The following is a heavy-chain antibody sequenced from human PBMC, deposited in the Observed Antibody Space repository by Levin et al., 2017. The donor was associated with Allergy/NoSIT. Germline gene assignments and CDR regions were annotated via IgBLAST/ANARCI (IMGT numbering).Heavy chain of an antibody. CDR2: ISNHGGRT. Sequence: QPGESLKISCSASGFTFSGYTMQWVRQAPGKGLESVSAISNHGGRTYYTDSVKGRFTISRDNSKNTLYLQMSSLRTEDTALYYCVKNGDYGELGSWGQGTLVTVSS. D-gene: IGHD4-17*01. J-gene: IGHJ5*02. CDR1: GFTFSGYT. CDR3: VKNGDYGELGS. V-gene: IGHV3-64D*06.